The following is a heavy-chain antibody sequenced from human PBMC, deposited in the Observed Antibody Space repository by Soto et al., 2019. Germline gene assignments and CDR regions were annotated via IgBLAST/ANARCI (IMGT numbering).Heavy chain of an antibody. CDR3: ARWSSGYLDDAFDI. V-gene: IGHV4-4*02. CDR1: GGSISSSNW. Sequence: SETLSLTCAVSGGSISSSNWWSWVRQPPGKGLEWIGEIYHSGSTNYNPSLKSRVTISVDKSKNQFSLKLSSVTAADTAVYYCARWSSGYLDDAFDIWGQGTMVTVSS. J-gene: IGHJ3*02. D-gene: IGHD6-19*01. CDR2: IYHSGST.